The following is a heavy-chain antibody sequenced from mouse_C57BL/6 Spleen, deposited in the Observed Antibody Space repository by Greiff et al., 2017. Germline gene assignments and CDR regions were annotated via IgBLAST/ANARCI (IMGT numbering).Heavy chain of an antibody. J-gene: IGHJ1*03. V-gene: IGHV1-84*01. D-gene: IGHD1-1*01. Sequence: VQLQQSGPELVKPGASVKISCKASGYTFTDYYINWVKQRPGQGLEWIGWIYPGSGNTKYNEKFKGKATLTVDTSSSTAYMQLSSLTSEDSAVYFCAREDYYGSSLYWYFDVWGTGTTVTVSS. CDR1: GYTFTDYY. CDR2: IYPGSGNT. CDR3: AREDYYGSSLYWYFDV.